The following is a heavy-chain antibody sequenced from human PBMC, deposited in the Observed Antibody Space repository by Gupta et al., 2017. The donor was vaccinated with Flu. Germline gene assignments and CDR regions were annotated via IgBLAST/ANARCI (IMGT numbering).Heavy chain of an antibody. CDR2: MNPNSGNT. CDR1: GYTFTSYD. D-gene: IGHD3-3*01. V-gene: IGHV1-8*01. CDR3: ARGSADYDFWSGSYGMDV. J-gene: IGHJ6*02. Sequence: QVQLVQSGAEVKKPGASVKVSCKASGYTFTSYDINWVRQATGQGLEWMGWMNPNSGNTGYAQKFQGRVTMTRNTSISTAYMELSSLRSEDTAVYYCARGSADYDFWSGSYGMDVWGQGTTVTVSS.